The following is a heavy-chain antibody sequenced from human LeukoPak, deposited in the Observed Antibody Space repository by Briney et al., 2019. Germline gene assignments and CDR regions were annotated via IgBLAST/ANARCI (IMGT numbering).Heavy chain of an antibody. D-gene: IGHD2-21*02. V-gene: IGHV3-74*03. CDR2: INSDGTYT. Sequence: GGSLRLSCAASGFSFRSYFMHWVRQAPGKGLVWVSRINSDGTYTEYEDSVKGRFTISRDNAKDTLYLQVNSLRAEDAAVYYCAITVDCRATTDCYSYFHHWGQGTLVTVAS. CDR1: GFSFRSYF. J-gene: IGHJ1*01. CDR3: AITVDCRATTDCYSYFHH.